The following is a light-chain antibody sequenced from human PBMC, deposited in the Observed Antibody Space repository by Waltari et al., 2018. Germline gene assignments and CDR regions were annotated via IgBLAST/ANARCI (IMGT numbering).Light chain of an antibody. CDR2: EVS. CDR3: SSYAGSNSFDVV. CDR1: SSDVGGYNY. Sequence: QSALTQPPSASGSPGQSVPISCTGTSSDVGGYNYVSWYRQHPGKAPELMIFEVSKRPSGVPDRFSGSKSGNTASLTVSGLQAEDEADYYCSSYAGSNSFDVVFGGGTKLTVL. J-gene: IGLJ2*01. V-gene: IGLV2-8*01.